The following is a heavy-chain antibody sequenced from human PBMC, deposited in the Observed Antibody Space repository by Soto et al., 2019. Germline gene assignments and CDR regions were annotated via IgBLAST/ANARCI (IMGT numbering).Heavy chain of an antibody. CDR2: ISGSGGRT. V-gene: IGHV3-23*01. D-gene: IGHD2-21*01. CDR1: GFTFSSYA. CDR3: AKALFGAIGGFDP. J-gene: IGHJ5*02. Sequence: EVQLLESGGGLVQPGGSLRLSCAASGFTFSSYAMSWVRQGPGKGLEWVSGISGSGGRTYYAGSVKGRFTISRDNSKNTLDLQMNSLRAEDTAVYYCAKALFGAIGGFDPWGQGTLVIVSS.